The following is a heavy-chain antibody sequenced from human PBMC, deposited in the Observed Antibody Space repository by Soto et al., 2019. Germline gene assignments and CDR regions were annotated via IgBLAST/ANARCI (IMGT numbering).Heavy chain of an antibody. CDR2: IGSVADST. CDR1: GFSFRSYE. D-gene: IGHD2-2*01. J-gene: IGHJ4*02. V-gene: IGHV3-48*03. Sequence: DVQLVESGGGLVQPGGSLRLSCAASGFSFRSYEMNWVRQAPGKGLEWISYIGSVADSTHYADAVKGRFTISRDNAMNSLYLHITSLRAEDSAVYYCARDQGYVHYWGRGTLVIVSS. CDR3: ARDQGYVHY.